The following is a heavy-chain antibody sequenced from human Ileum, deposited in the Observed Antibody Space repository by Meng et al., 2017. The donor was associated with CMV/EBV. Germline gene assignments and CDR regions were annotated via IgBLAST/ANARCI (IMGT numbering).Heavy chain of an antibody. Sequence: GGSLRLSCAASGFTFTNSWMHWVRQAPGKGLVWVSRIKSDGATTYADFVKGRFTISRDNAKNTLNLQMNSLRPDDTAVYYCVWDTSSWPWGQGTLVTVSS. J-gene: IGHJ5*02. CDR2: IKSDGAT. V-gene: IGHV3-74*01. CDR3: VWDTSSWP. CDR1: GFTFTNSW. D-gene: IGHD6-13*01.